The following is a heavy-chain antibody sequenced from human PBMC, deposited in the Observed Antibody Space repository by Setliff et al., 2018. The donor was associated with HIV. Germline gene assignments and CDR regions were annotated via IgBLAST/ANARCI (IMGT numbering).Heavy chain of an antibody. CDR2: IYNGGAT. J-gene: IGHJ5*02. CDR3: AREAPSEPTRYYNFWSGYPDWFDP. Sequence: SETLSLTCTVSGGSIGRSSYYWGWIRQPPGKGLEWIATIYNGGATHYNSSLKSRVIIFLDPSKNQFSLELTSVTAAATAVYYCAREAPSEPTRYYNFWSGYPDWFDPWGPGTLVTVSS. V-gene: IGHV4-39*07. CDR1: GGSIGRSSYY. D-gene: IGHD3-3*01.